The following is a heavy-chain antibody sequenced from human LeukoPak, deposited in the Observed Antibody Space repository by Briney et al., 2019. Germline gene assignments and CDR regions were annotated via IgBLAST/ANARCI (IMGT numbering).Heavy chain of an antibody. CDR1: GYTFSSYA. CDR3: ARSNNDGDYLGVGFDY. D-gene: IGHD4-17*01. V-gene: IGHV7-4-1*02. CDR2: INTNTGNP. Sequence: APVTVSCKASGYTFSSYAMNWVRQAPGQGLEWMGWINTNTGNPTYAQGFTGRFVFSLDTSVSTAYLQISSLQAEDTAVYYCARSNNDGDYLGVGFDYWGQGTLVTVSS. J-gene: IGHJ4*02.